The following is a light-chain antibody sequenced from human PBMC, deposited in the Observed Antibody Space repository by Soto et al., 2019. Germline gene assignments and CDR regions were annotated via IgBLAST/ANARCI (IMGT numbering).Light chain of an antibody. J-gene: IGLJ1*01. CDR1: SSDVGGYNY. CDR2: DVN. CDR3: CSYAGSYTVYV. V-gene: IGLV2-11*01. Sequence: QSVLTQPRSVSGSPGQSVTISCTGTSSDVGGYNYVSWYEQHPGKAPKLIIYDVNKRPSGVPDRFSGSKSGNTASLTISGLQAEDEADYYCCSYAGSYTVYVFGTGTKLTVL.